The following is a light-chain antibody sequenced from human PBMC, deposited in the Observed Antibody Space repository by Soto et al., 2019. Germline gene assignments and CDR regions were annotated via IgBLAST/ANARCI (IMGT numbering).Light chain of an antibody. V-gene: IGKV1-5*01. CDR1: QSISSW. Sequence: DIQMTQSPSTLSASVGDRVTITCRASQSISSWLAWYQQKPGKAPKLLIYDASSLESGVPSRFSGSGSGTEFTLTISSLQPDDFATYYCQQYPCTFGQGTKVEIK. J-gene: IGKJ1*01. CDR3: QQYPCT. CDR2: DAS.